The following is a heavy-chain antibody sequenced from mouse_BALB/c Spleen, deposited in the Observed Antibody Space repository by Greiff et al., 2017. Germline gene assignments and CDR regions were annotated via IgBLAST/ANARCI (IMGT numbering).Heavy chain of an antibody. CDR1: GFTFSSYA. J-gene: IGHJ3*01. Sequence: EVKLMESGGGLVKPGGSLKLSCAASGFTFSSYAMSWVRQTPEKRLEWVATISSGGSYTYYPDSVKGRFTISRDNAKNTLYLQMSSLRSEDTAMYYSARRDYGYDLAWFAYWGQGTLVTVSA. D-gene: IGHD2-2*01. CDR2: ISSGGSYT. V-gene: IGHV5-9-3*01. CDR3: ARRDYGYDLAWFAY.